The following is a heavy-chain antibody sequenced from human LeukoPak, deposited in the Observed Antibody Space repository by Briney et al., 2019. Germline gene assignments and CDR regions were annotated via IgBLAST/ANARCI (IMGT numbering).Heavy chain of an antibody. Sequence: GGSLRLSCAASGFIFYDFAMHWVRQSPGKGLEWVSTISWNSDIILYADSVKGRFTISRDNDRNSLYSEMNSLRPEDTALYYCVKSGGYYYMDAWGKGTTVVVSS. CDR2: ISWNSDII. J-gene: IGHJ6*03. CDR3: VKSGGYYYMDA. V-gene: IGHV3-9*01. CDR1: GFIFYDFA. D-gene: IGHD3-16*01.